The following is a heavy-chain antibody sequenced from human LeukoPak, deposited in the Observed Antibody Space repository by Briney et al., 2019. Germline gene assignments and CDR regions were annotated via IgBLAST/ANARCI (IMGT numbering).Heavy chain of an antibody. CDR2: INTDGSTT. CDR1: GFTFSSHW. Sequence: GGSLRLSCAATGFTFSSHWMHWVRQAPGKGLVWVSRINTDGSTTSYADSVKGRFTISRDNAKNTVYLQMNSLRADDTAVYYCARVLIAATGGDYWGQGTLVTVFS. D-gene: IGHD6-13*01. V-gene: IGHV3-74*01. J-gene: IGHJ4*02. CDR3: ARVLIAATGGDY.